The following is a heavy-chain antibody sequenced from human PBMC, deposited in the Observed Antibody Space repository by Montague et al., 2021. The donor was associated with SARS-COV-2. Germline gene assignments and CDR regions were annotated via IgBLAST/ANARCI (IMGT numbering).Heavy chain of an antibody. CDR3: ARSRDWYLGT. Sequence: SETLSLTCTVSGDSTCSGGYSWSCIRQPPGKGLEWIAIIHTGGTSYFNPSLKSRVTLSIDSSKTQFSLNVTSVTAADAAVYFCARSRDWYLGTWGQGTLATVSS. J-gene: IGHJ5*02. CDR1: GDSTCSGGYS. V-gene: IGHV4-39*07. CDR2: IHTGGTS. D-gene: IGHD3-9*01.